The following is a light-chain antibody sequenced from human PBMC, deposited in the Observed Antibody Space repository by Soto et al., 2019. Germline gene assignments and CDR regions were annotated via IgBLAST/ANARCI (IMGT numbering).Light chain of an antibody. CDR3: QQYGTSPEWT. J-gene: IGKJ1*01. Sequence: EIVLTQSPGTLSLSLGERATLSCRASQSVSSSYLVWYQQKPGQAPRLLIYAASSRATGIPDRFSGSGSGTDFTLTISRLEPEDLAVYYCQQYGTSPEWTFGQGTKVEIK. V-gene: IGKV3-20*01. CDR1: QSVSSSY. CDR2: AAS.